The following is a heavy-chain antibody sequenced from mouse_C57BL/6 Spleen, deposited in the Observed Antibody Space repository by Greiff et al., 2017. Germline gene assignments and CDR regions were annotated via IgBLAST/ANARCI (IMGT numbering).Heavy chain of an antibody. CDR1: GYTFTSYW. CDR3: ARSGLRQALWYFDV. J-gene: IGHJ1*03. Sequence: QVQLQQPGAELVKPGASVKMSCKASGYTFTSYWITWVKQRPGQGLEWIGDIYPGSGSTNYNEKFKSKATLTVDTSSSTAYMQLSSLTSEDSAVYYCARSGLRQALWYFDVWGTGTTVTVSS. CDR2: IYPGSGST. V-gene: IGHV1-55*01. D-gene: IGHD2-2*01.